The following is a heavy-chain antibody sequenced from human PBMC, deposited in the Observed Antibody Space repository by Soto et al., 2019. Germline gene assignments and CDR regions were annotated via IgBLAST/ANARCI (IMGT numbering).Heavy chain of an antibody. V-gene: IGHV4-38-2*02. J-gene: IGHJ6*02. D-gene: IGHD6-13*01. CDR3: AREEGSSWLNYYYYYGMDV. CDR1: GCSISSGYY. CDR2: IYHSGST. Sequence: SETLSLTCAVSGCSISSGYYWGWIRQPPGKGLEWIGSIYHSGSTYYNPSLKSRVTISVDTSKNQFSLKLSSVTAADTAVYYCAREEGSSWLNYYYYYGMDVWGQGTTVTVSS.